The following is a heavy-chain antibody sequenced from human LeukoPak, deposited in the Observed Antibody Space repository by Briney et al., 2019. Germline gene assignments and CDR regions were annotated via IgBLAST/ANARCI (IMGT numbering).Heavy chain of an antibody. J-gene: IGHJ3*02. CDR3: ARCQWELLAANDAFDI. D-gene: IGHD1-26*01. CDR2: INPNSGGT. V-gene: IGHV1-2*06. CDR1: GYTFTGYY. Sequence: ASVKVSCKASGYTFTGYYMHWVRQAPGQGLEWMGRINPNSGGTNYAQKLQGRVTMTTDTSTSTAYMELRSLRSDDTAVYYCARCQWELLAANDAFDIWGQGTMVTVSS.